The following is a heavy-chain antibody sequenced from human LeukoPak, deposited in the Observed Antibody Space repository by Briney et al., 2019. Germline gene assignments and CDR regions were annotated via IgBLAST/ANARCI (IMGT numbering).Heavy chain of an antibody. D-gene: IGHD1/OR15-1a*01. Sequence: PGGSLRLSCAASGFTFSSYDMHSVRQATGKGLEWVSAIGTAGDTYYPGSVKGRFTISRENAKNSLYLQMNSLRAGDTAVYYCARAGPKTGTYDYWGQGTLVTVSS. V-gene: IGHV3-13*01. CDR3: ARAGPKTGTYDY. CDR1: GFTFSSYD. CDR2: IGTAGDT. J-gene: IGHJ4*02.